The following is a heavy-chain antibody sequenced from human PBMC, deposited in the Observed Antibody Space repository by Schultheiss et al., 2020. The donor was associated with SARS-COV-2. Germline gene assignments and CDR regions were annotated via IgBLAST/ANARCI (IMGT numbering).Heavy chain of an antibody. J-gene: IGHJ6*02. V-gene: IGHV4-39*07. Sequence: GSLRLSCTVSGGSISSSSYYWGWIRQPPGKGLEWIGSIYYSGSTYYNPSLKSRVTISVDTSKNQFSLNLSSVTAADTAVYYCARTRYYYGSGSYFPYYYYYGMDVWGQGTTVTVSS. CDR1: GGSISSSSYY. D-gene: IGHD3-10*01. CDR3: ARTRYYYGSGSYFPYYYYYGMDV. CDR2: IYYSGST.